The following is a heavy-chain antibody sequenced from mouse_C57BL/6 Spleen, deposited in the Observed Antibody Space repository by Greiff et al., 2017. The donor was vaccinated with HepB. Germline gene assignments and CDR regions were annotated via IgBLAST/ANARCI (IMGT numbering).Heavy chain of an antibody. D-gene: IGHD1-1*01. CDR3: AREDYYGSSRAWFAY. Sequence: DVQLQESGPELVKPGASVKMSCKASGYTFTDYNMHWVKQSHGKSLEWIGYINPNNGGTSYNQKFKGKATLTVNKSSSTAYMELRSLTSEDSAVYYCAREDYYGSSRAWFAYWGQGTLVTVSA. CDR1: GYTFTDYN. CDR2: INPNNGGT. J-gene: IGHJ3*01. V-gene: IGHV1-22*01.